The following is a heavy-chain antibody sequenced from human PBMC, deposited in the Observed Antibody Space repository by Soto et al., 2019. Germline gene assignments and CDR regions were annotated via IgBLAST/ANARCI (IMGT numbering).Heavy chain of an antibody. CDR3: AGDKGRQVYWYFDL. J-gene: IGHJ2*01. Sequence: QVQLVQSGAELKKPGSSVKVSCKASGGTFSSYAISWVRQAPGQGLEWMGGIIPIFGTANYAQKFQGRVTITAVKSTSNAYMEMSILSTEDTAVYECAGDKGRQVYWYFDLCCRGTMVTVS. CDR2: IIPIFGTA. CDR1: GGTFSSYA. D-gene: IGHD2-8*01. V-gene: IGHV1-69*06.